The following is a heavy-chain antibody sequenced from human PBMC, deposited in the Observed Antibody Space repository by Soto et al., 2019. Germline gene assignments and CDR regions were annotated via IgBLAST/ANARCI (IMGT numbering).Heavy chain of an antibody. D-gene: IGHD6-13*01. CDR3: ARDHFASSWSYFGY. CDR2: ISDDGSNK. J-gene: IGHJ4*02. V-gene: IGHV3-30-3*01. CDR1: GFTFTNYA. Sequence: GGSLRLSCAVSGFTFTNYAMHWVRQAPGKGLEWVAVISDDGSNKKYADSVKGRFTISRDNSKNTMYMQMNSLRAEDTALYYCARDHFASSWSYFGYWGQGTLVTVSS.